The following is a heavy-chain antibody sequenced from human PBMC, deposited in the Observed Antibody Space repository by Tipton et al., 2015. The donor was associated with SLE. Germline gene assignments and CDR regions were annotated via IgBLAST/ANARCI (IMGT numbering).Heavy chain of an antibody. CDR1: GGSISSYY. J-gene: IGHJ4*02. Sequence: LSLTCTVSGGSISSYYWSWIRQPPGKGLEWIGYIYTSGSTNYNPSLKSRVTISVDTSKNQFSLKLSSVTAADTAVYYCAKDPVRGVIITPLNWGQGTLVTVSS. D-gene: IGHD3-10*01. V-gene: IGHV4-4*09. CDR3: AKDPVRGVIITPLN. CDR2: IYTSGST.